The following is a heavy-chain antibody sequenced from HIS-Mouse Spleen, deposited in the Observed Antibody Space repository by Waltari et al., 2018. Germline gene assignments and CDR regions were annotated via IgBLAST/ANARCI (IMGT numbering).Heavy chain of an antibody. CDR2: IHHSGST. CDR1: GGSFSGYY. CDR3: ARMGPASGSYGDY. V-gene: IGHV4-34*01. J-gene: IGHJ4*02. D-gene: IGHD1-26*01. Sequence: QVQLQQWGAGLLKPSETLSLTCAVYGGSFSGYYWSWICQPPGKGLEWIGEIHHSGSTNYYPSLNSRITTSVDTSKTQFSLRLSSATAADTAVYYCARMGPASGSYGDYWGQGTLVTVSS.